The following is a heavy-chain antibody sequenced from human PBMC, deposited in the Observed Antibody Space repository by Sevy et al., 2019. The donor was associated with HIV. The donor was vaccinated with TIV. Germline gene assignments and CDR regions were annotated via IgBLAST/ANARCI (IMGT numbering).Heavy chain of an antibody. CDR3: ARSRAHPRDSEDGFAT. CDR1: GGSITSYY. D-gene: IGHD2-21*01. J-gene: IGHJ3*02. V-gene: IGHV4-59*01. Sequence: SETLSLTCTVSGGSITSYYWNWIRQRPGKGLEWIGHVFHTGDSNYNPSLKSRITISLATSKNQFSLNLSSLTAADTATYYCARSRAHPRDSEDGFATWGRGTMVTVSS. CDR2: VFHTGDS.